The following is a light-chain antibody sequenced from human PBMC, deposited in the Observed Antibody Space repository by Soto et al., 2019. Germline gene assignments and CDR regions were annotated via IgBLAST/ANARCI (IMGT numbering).Light chain of an antibody. Sequence: DIQMTQSPSTLSASVGDRVTITCRASQSISSWLAWYQQKPGKAPKLLIYDASSLESGFPSRFSGSGSGTEFTLTISSLQPDDFANYYCQQYNSYPLTFGGGTKVEIK. V-gene: IGKV1-5*01. CDR3: QQYNSYPLT. J-gene: IGKJ4*01. CDR2: DAS. CDR1: QSISSW.